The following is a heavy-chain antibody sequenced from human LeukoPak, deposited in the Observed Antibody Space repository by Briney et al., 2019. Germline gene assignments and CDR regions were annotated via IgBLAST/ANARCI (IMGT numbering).Heavy chain of an antibody. CDR3: ASYEWELEGAGAFDI. J-gene: IGHJ3*02. CDR1: GGTFSSYA. V-gene: IGHV1-69*06. D-gene: IGHD1-26*01. CDR2: IIPIFGTP. Sequence: SVKVSCKASGGTFSSYAISWVRQAPGQGLEWMGGIIPIFGTPNYAQNFQGRVTITADTSTNTAYMELSSLRSEDTAVYYCASYEWELEGAGAFDIWGQGTMVTVSS.